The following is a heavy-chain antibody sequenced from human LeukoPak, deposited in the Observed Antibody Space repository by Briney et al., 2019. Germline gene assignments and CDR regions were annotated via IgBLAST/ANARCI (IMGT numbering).Heavy chain of an antibody. Sequence: PSETLSLTCTVSGYSISSGYYWGWIRQPPGNGLEWIGSIYHSGSTYYNPSLKSRVTISVDTSKNQFSLKLSSVTAADTAVYYCARGLLWFGENWFDPWGQGTLVTVSS. CDR3: ARGLLWFGENWFDP. D-gene: IGHD3-10*01. CDR2: IYHSGST. J-gene: IGHJ5*02. V-gene: IGHV4-38-2*02. CDR1: GYSISSGYY.